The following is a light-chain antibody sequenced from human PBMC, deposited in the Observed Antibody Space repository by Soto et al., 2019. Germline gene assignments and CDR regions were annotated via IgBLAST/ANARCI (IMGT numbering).Light chain of an antibody. CDR3: QQSYSTLYT. Sequence: DIQMTQSPSSLSESVGDRATITCRASQSISSYLNWYQQKPGKAPKLLIYAASSLQSGVPSRFSGSGSGTDFTLTISSLQPEDFATYYCQQSYSTLYTFGPGTKVDIK. V-gene: IGKV1-39*01. CDR1: QSISSY. J-gene: IGKJ3*01. CDR2: AAS.